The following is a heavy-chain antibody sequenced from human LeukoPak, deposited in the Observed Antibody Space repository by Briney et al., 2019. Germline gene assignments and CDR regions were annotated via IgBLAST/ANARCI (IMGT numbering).Heavy chain of an antibody. CDR3: ARGSGFGELLLGY. CDR1: GFTFSSYE. J-gene: IGHJ4*02. V-gene: IGHV3-48*03. Sequence: GGSLRLSCAASGFTFSSYEMNWVRQAPGKGLEWVSYISSSGSTMYYADSVKGRFTISRDNAKNSLYLQMNSLRAEDTAVYYCARGSGFGELLLGYWGQGTLVTVSS. CDR2: ISSSGSTM. D-gene: IGHD3-10*01.